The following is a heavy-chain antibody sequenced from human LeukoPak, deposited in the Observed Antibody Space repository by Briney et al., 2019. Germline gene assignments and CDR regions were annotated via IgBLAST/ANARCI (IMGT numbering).Heavy chain of an antibody. CDR2: IRQDGSEK. Sequence: GGSLRLSCAASGFTFSTYWMSWVRQAPGKGLEWGANIRQDGSEKYYVDSVKGRFTISRDNADNSLYLQMNSLKPEDTAVYYCARSYNVLTAFDYWGQGTLVTVSS. D-gene: IGHD3-9*01. CDR3: ARSYNVLTAFDY. J-gene: IGHJ4*02. V-gene: IGHV3-7*03. CDR1: GFTFSTYW.